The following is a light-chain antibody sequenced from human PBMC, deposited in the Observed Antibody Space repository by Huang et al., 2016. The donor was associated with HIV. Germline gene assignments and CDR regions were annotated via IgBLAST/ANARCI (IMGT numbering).Light chain of an antibody. Sequence: IQMPQSPSSLSASVGDRVTITCQASQDISKSLNWYQQPPGKAPNVLMFDASNMETGVPSRFSGSGSGTNFTFTISGLHPEDIATYYCQHYNKLHFTFGPGTKVDIK. CDR1: QDISKS. CDR3: QHYNKLHFT. J-gene: IGKJ3*01. V-gene: IGKV1-33*01. CDR2: DAS.